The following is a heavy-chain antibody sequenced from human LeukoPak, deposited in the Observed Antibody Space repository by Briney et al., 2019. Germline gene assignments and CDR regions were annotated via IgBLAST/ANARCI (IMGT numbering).Heavy chain of an antibody. Sequence: ASVKVSCKVSGYTLTELSMHWVRQAPGKGLEWMGSFDPEDGETIYAQMFQGRVTMTEDTSTDTAYMELSSLRSEDTAVYYCATDGYRHQLLNWFDPWGQGTLVTVSS. D-gene: IGHD2-2*01. CDR3: ATDGYRHQLLNWFDP. CDR1: GYTLTELS. J-gene: IGHJ5*02. CDR2: FDPEDGET. V-gene: IGHV1-24*01.